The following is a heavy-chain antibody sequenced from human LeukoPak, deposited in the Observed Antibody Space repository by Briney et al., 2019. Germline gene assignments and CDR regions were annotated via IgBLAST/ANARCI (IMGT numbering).Heavy chain of an antibody. V-gene: IGHV3-21*06. CDR1: GFNFDGYV. J-gene: IGHJ4*02. CDR3: LRGDRRDY. Sequence: GGSLRLSCAASGFNFDGYVMTWVRQAPGKGLEWVSSIDSSGGYMFYADSVKGRFIISRDNAKDSLYLQMNSLRVEDTAVYYCLRGDRRDYWGQGTLVTVSS. CDR2: IDSSGGYM.